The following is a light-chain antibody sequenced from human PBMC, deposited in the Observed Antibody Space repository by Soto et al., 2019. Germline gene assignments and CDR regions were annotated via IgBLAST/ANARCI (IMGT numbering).Light chain of an antibody. J-gene: IGLJ2*01. CDR3: AAWDDSLNGVV. V-gene: IGLV1-36*01. CDR2: YDD. Sequence: QSVLTKPPSVSEAPRQRVTISCSGSSSNIGNNAVNWYHQLPGKAPKLLIYYDDLLPSGVSDRFSGSKSGTSASLAISGLQSEDEADYYCAAWDDSLNGVVFGGGTKLTVL. CDR1: SSNIGNNA.